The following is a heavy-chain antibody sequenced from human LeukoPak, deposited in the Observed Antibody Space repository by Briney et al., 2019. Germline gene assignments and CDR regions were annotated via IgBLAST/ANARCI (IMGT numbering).Heavy chain of an antibody. CDR1: GYTFSNYE. D-gene: IGHD2-2*01. Sequence: GSVKDSSKASGYTFSNYEISWGRQATGQGLEWMGWMNPTSGNTGYAQKFQNRVTMTSNTTISTAYMKLCSLNSEDTAVYYCARGPSCSSWTCPYRFDSWGQGTLVTVSS. V-gene: IGHV1-8*01. CDR2: MNPTSGNT. J-gene: IGHJ5*01. CDR3: ARGPSCSSWTCPYRFDS.